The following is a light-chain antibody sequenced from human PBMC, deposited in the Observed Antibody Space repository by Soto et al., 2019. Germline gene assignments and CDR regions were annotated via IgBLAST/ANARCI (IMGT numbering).Light chain of an antibody. CDR3: SSYTSSSTLYA. J-gene: IGLJ1*01. CDR1: SSDVGGYTY. CDR2: DVS. Sequence: QSVLTQPASVSGSPGQSITISCTGTSSDVGGYTYVSWYQQHPGKAPKLMIYDVSNRPSGVSNRFSGSTSGDTASLPISGLQAEDEADYYCSSYTSSSTLYAFGTGTKATVL. V-gene: IGLV2-14*01.